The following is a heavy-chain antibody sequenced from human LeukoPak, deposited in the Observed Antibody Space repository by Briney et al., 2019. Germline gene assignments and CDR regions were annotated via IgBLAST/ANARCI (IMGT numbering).Heavy chain of an antibody. J-gene: IGHJ4*02. V-gene: IGHV4-39*01. Sequence: SETLSLTCTVSGGSISSSSYYWGWIRQPPGKGLEWIGSIYYSGSTYYNPSLKSRVTISVDTSKNQFSLKLSSVTAADTAVYYCARLRGRRYDYWGQGTLVTVSS. CDR1: GGSISSSSYY. D-gene: IGHD3-16*02. CDR2: IYYSGST. CDR3: ARLRGRRYDY.